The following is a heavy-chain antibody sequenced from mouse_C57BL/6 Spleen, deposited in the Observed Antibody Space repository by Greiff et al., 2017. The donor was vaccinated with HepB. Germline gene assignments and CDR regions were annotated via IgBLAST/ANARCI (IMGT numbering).Heavy chain of an antibody. CDR2: INPSTGGT. CDR1: GYSFTGYY. CDR3: ARSNYYGSSSPWFAY. J-gene: IGHJ3*01. D-gene: IGHD1-1*01. Sequence: VQLKQSGPELVKPGASVKISCKASGYSFTGYYMNWVKQSPEKSLEWIGEINPSTGGTTYNQKFKAKATLTVDKSSSTAYMQLKSLTSEDSAVYYCARSNYYGSSSPWFAYWGQGTLVTVSA. V-gene: IGHV1-42*01.